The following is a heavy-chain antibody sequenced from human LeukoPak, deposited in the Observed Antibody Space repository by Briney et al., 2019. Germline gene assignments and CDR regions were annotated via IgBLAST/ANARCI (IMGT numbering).Heavy chain of an antibody. V-gene: IGHV1-2*02. J-gene: IGHJ4*02. CDR1: GYTFTGYY. CDR3: ARIYDSSGYNLDY. D-gene: IGHD3-22*01. CDR2: INPNSGGT. Sequence: GASVKVSCKASGYTFTGYYMHWVRQAPGQGLEWMGWINPNSGGTNYAQKFQGRVTMTKDTSISTAYMELSRLRSDDTAVYYCARIYDSSGYNLDYWGQGTLVTVSS.